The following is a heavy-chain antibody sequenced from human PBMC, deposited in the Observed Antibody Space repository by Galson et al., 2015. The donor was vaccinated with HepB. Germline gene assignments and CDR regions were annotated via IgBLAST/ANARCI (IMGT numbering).Heavy chain of an antibody. J-gene: IGHJ4*02. CDR1: GYTFTGYY. Sequence: SVKVSCKASGYTFTGYYMHWVRQAPGQGPEWMGWINPKTGGTDFAPHFQGRVTLTTDTSISTAFMELGTVRSDDTAVYYCARGVFEFWGQGTLVTVSS. CDR3: ARGVFEF. CDR2: INPKTGGT. V-gene: IGHV1-2*02.